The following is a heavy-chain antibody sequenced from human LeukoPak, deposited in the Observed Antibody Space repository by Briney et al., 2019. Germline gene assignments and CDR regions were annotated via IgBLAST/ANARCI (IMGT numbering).Heavy chain of an antibody. D-gene: IGHD3-22*01. Sequence: GGSLRLSCAASGFTFSRYWMSWVRQAPGKGLEWVANIKGDGSEKSYVDSVKGRFTISRDNAKNSLYLQMNSLRAEDTAIYYCARDMDDSSDYGDYWGQGTLVTVSS. J-gene: IGHJ4*02. V-gene: IGHV3-7*05. CDR1: GFTFSRYW. CDR3: ARDMDDSSDYGDY. CDR2: IKGDGSEK.